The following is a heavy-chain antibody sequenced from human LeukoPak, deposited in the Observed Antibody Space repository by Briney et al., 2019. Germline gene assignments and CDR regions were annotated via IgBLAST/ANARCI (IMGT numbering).Heavy chain of an antibody. D-gene: IGHD1-26*01. CDR3: ASRRDLYSGSYYPFDY. CDR1: GYILTTYW. CDR2: IFPGDSDT. J-gene: IGHJ4*02. Sequence: GESLKISCKGSGYILTTYWIGWVGQMPGKGLEWMGIIFPGDSDTIYSPSFQGQVTISADNSINLAYLQWTSLNASDTAMYYCASRRDLYSGSYYPFDYWGQGTLVTVSS. V-gene: IGHV5-51*01.